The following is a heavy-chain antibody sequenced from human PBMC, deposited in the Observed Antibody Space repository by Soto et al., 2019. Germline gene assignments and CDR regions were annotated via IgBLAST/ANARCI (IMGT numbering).Heavy chain of an antibody. D-gene: IGHD1-26*01. V-gene: IGHV4-59*01. J-gene: IGHJ1*01. CDR3: AREMYSGSYGYFQH. CDR2: IYYSGST. Sequence: SETLSLTCTVSGGSISSYYWSWIRQPPGKGLEWIGYIYYSGSTNYNPSLKSRVTISVDTSKNQFSLKLSSVTAADTAVYYCAREMYSGSYGYFQHWGQGTLVTV. CDR1: GGSISSYY.